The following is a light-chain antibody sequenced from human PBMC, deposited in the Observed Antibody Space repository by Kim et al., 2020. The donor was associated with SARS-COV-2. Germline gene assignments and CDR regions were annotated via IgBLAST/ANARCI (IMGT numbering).Light chain of an antibody. CDR3: QSYDSSLSGSGV. J-gene: IGLJ3*02. CDR2: NNS. CDR1: NSDIGVYNY. V-gene: IGLV1-40*01. Sequence: TISCTGTNSDIGVYNYVSWYQQLPGTAPKLLIYNNSNRPSGVPDRFSGSKSATSASLAITGLQAEDEADYYCQSYDSSLSGSGVFGGGTKLTVL.